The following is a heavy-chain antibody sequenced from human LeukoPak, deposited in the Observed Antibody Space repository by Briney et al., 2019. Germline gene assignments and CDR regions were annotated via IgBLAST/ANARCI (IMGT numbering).Heavy chain of an antibody. Sequence: PGGSLRLSCAASGFTVSSNYMSWVRQAPGKGLEWVSVIYSGGSTYYADSVKGRFTISRDNPKNTLYLQMNSLRAEDTAVYYCAREEDRSFDYWGQGTLVTVSS. CDR3: AREEDRSFDY. J-gene: IGHJ4*02. CDR1: GFTVSSNY. CDR2: IYSGGST. D-gene: IGHD1-14*01. V-gene: IGHV3-66*01.